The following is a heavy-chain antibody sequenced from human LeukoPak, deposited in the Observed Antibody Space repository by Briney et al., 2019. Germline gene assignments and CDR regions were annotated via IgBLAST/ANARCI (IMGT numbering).Heavy chain of an antibody. D-gene: IGHD6-13*01. V-gene: IGHV3-23*01. CDR1: GITFSRNA. CDR3: AKVEKEGSSWYWFDP. J-gene: IGHJ5*02. Sequence: GGSLRLSCAASGITFSRNAMSWVRKAPGKGLEWVSAISGSGGSTYYADSVKGRFTISRDNSKNTLYLQMNSLRAEDTAVYYCAKVEKEGSSWYWFDPWGQGTLVTVSS. CDR2: ISGSGGST.